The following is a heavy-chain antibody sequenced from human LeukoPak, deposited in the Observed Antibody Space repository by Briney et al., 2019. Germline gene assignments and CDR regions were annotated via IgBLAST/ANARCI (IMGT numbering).Heavy chain of an antibody. CDR2: ITGSGGST. J-gene: IGHJ4*02. V-gene: IGHV3-23*01. CDR1: GFPFSTYA. Sequence: PGGSLRLSCAASGFPFSTYAMSWVRQAPGKGLEWVSSITGSGGSTSSADSVKGRFTFSRDNSKNTLYLQMNNLRAEDTAVYYCTRTGRWLQPYWGQGTLVTVSS. D-gene: IGHD5-24*01. CDR3: TRTGRWLQPY.